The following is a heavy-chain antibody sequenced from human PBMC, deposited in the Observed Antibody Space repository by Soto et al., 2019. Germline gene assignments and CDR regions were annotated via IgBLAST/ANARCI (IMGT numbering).Heavy chain of an antibody. CDR2: ISYDGSNK. CDR3: ARNGYSSSWLFDY. Sequence: QVQLVESGGGVVQPGRSLRLSCAASGFTFSSDGMHWVRQAPGKRLEWVAVISYDGSNKYYADSVKGRFTISRDNSKNTQYLQMNSLRAEDTAVYYCARNGYSSSWLFDYWGQGTLVTVSS. J-gene: IGHJ4*02. CDR1: GFTFSSDG. D-gene: IGHD6-13*01. V-gene: IGHV3-30*03.